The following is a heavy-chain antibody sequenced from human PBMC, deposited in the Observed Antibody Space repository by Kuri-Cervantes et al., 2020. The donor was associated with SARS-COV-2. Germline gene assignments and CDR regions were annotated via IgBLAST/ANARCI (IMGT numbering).Heavy chain of an antibody. V-gene: IGHV3-64D*08. CDR2: IRNYGGSP. CDR1: GFIFRNYV. D-gene: IGHD2-21*01. CDR3: VGDESNVVQRGF. Sequence: GGLRLSCSASGFIFRNYVMYWVRQAPGKGLEYVSSIRNYGGSPYYGDSVKGRFTISRDNSKNTLYLQMDSLRVEDTAVYYCVGDESNVVQRGFWGQGSLVTVSS. J-gene: IGHJ4*02.